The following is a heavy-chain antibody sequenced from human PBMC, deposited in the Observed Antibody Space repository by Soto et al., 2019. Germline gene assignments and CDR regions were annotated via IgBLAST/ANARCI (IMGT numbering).Heavy chain of an antibody. CDR3: AKGGSGNYLTYYYYYGMDV. Sequence: GGSQRLFCADSGFSRSNNAMHWVRQAPGKGVEWVAVILYDGNNKYYADSVKGRFTISRDNSKNTVYLEMNNLRAEDTAMYYCAKGGSGNYLTYYYYYGMDVWRQGTTGTGSS. CDR1: GFSRSNNA. V-gene: IGHV3-30*18. D-gene: IGHD3-22*01. J-gene: IGHJ6*02. CDR2: ILYDGNNK.